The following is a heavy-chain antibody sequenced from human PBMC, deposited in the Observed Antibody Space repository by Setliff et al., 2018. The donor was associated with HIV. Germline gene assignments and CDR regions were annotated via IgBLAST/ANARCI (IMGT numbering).Heavy chain of an antibody. V-gene: IGHV3-23*01. D-gene: IGHD2-15*01. CDR2: ISGSGGST. CDR1: GFTFTRSA. Sequence: GSLRLSCATSGFTFTRSAMSWVRQAPGKGLEWVSVISGSGGSTFYADSVKGRFTISRDNSKNTLYLQMNRLRVEDTAVYYCAKDGISGGAYPPYYFDYWGHGTLVTVSS. CDR3: AKDGISGGAYPPYYFDY. J-gene: IGHJ4*01.